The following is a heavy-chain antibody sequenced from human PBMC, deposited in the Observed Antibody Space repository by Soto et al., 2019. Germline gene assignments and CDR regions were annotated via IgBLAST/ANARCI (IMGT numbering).Heavy chain of an antibody. CDR2: ISAYNGNT. V-gene: IGHV1-18*01. CDR3: ARESFIAAAGTVGSGYYYYGMDV. D-gene: IGHD6-13*01. J-gene: IGHJ6*02. Sequence: GASVKVSCKASGYTFTSYGISWVRQAPGQGLEWMGWISAYNGNTNYAQKLQGRVTMTTDTSTSTAYMELRSLRSDDTAVYYCARESFIAAAGTVGSGYYYYGMDVWGQGTTVTVSS. CDR1: GYTFTSYG.